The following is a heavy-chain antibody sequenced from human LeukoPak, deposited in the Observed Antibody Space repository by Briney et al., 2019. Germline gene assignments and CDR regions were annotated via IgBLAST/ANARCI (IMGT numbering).Heavy chain of an antibody. Sequence: NPSETLSLTCTVSGGSIRSGGHYWAWIRQPPGKGLEWIGSIYYSGGTYYNPSLENRVTISIDTSKNHFSLKLSSLSAADTSVYYCAKRDDSGGNLVDLWGQGTLVTVS. D-gene: IGHD3-22*01. J-gene: IGHJ4*02. V-gene: IGHV4-39*02. CDR1: GGSIRSGGHY. CDR3: AKRDDSGGNLVDL. CDR2: IYYSGGT.